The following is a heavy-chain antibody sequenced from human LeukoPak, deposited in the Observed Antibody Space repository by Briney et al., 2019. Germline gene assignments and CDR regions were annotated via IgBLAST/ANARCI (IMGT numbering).Heavy chain of an antibody. V-gene: IGHV3-23*01. CDR3: AKDRLRFLEWFAFDY. J-gene: IGHJ4*02. D-gene: IGHD3-3*01. CDR2: ISGSGGST. Sequence: GGSLRPSCAASGFTFSSYAMSWVRQAPGKGLEWVSAISGSGGSTYYADSVKGRFTISRDNSKNTLYLQMNSLRAEDTAVYYCAKDRLRFLEWFAFDYWGQGTLVTVSS. CDR1: GFTFSSYA.